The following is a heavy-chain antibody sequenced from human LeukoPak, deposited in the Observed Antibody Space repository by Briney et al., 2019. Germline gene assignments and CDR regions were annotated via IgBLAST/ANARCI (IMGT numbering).Heavy chain of an antibody. J-gene: IGHJ4*02. Sequence: PGGSLRLSCAASGFTFSTYSINWVRQAPGKGLEWVSSITGSSRFIYYADSMKGRFTISRDNAKNSMYLQMSSLRAEDTAVYYCARDRSSGWYDYWGQGILVTVSS. D-gene: IGHD6-19*01. CDR1: GFTFSTYS. CDR2: ITGSSRFI. V-gene: IGHV3-21*01. CDR3: ARDRSSGWYDY.